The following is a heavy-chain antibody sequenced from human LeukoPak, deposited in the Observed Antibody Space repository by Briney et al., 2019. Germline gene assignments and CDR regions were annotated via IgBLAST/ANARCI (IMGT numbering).Heavy chain of an antibody. Sequence: ASVKVSCKASGYTFTSYYINWVRQATGQGREWMGWINPNSGNTGYAQKFQDRVTMTRNTSISTAYMELSSLRSEDTAVYYCARGLGAVGSSSSWGQGTLVTVSS. J-gene: IGHJ4*02. CDR2: INPNSGNT. CDR3: ARGLGAVGSSSS. CDR1: GYTFTSYY. V-gene: IGHV1-8*01. D-gene: IGHD6-6*01.